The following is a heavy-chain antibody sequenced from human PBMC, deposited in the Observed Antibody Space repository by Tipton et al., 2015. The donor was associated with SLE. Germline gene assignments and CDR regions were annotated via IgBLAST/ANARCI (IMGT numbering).Heavy chain of an antibody. CDR1: GFTFDDYP. J-gene: IGHJ6*03. D-gene: IGHD3-22*01. CDR2: ITWDGGST. Sequence: GSLRLSCAASGFTFDDYPMHWVRQAPGKGLEWVSVITWDGGSTSYADSVKGRFTISRDNSKNSLFLQMNSLRGEDTALYYCVKAAYYDSSGLNINYFYYMDVWGKGTAVTVSS. V-gene: IGHV3-43D*03. CDR3: VKAAYYDSSGLNINYFYYMDV.